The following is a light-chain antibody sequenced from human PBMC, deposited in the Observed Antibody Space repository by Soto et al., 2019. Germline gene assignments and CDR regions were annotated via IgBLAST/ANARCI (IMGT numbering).Light chain of an antibody. CDR2: AAS. CDR1: QTVSSSF. J-gene: IGKJ1*01. CDR3: QQYGNSLQT. Sequence: EIVMTQSKGTLSLSPGERSTLSCMASQTVSSSFLAWYQQTPGQAPRLLIYAASSRATGIPDRFSGSGSGTDFTLTISRLEPEDFAVYYCQQYGNSLQTFCHVTKVDIK. V-gene: IGKV3-20*01.